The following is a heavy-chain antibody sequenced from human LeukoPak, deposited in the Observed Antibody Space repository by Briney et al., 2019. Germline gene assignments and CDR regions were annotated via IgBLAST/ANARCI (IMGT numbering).Heavy chain of an antibody. D-gene: IGHD3-22*01. Sequence: SVTVSCKASGGTFSSYAISWVRQAPGQGLEWMGGIIPIFGTANYAQKFQGRVTITADESTSTAYMEPSSLRSEDTAVYYCATEYYYDSSGSDYWGQGTLVTVSS. J-gene: IGHJ4*02. CDR1: GGTFSSYA. CDR3: ATEYYYDSSGSDY. V-gene: IGHV1-69*13. CDR2: IIPIFGTA.